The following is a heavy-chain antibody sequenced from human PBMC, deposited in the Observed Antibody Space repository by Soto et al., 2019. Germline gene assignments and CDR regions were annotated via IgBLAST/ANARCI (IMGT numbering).Heavy chain of an antibody. CDR3: ASLQLGGDRMLNWFDP. CDR2: INVYNGDR. Sequence: QVQVVQSGPELKKPGASVKVSCKAHGYIFTKYGIGWVRQAPGHGLEWMGLINVYNGDRKVAQKFQDRVSMTTDTGTDSAYMVLKSLRSGDTAVYYCASLQLGGDRMLNWFDPWGQGTLVTVSS. D-gene: IGHD2-21*02. V-gene: IGHV1-18*01. J-gene: IGHJ5*02. CDR1: GYIFTKYG.